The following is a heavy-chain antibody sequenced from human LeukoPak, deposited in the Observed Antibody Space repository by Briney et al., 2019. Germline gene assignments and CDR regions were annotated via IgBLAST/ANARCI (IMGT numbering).Heavy chain of an antibody. Sequence: GGSLRLSCAASGFSFSSYAMSWVRQTPGKGLEWVSSISGSGDNTYYAESVKGRFTISRDNSKNTLFLQMNSLRAEDTAVFYCAKRSGYTTGWFFDFWGQGTLVTVSS. J-gene: IGHJ4*02. CDR1: GFSFSSYA. D-gene: IGHD6-19*01. CDR3: AKRSGYTTGWFFDF. CDR2: ISGSGDNT. V-gene: IGHV3-23*01.